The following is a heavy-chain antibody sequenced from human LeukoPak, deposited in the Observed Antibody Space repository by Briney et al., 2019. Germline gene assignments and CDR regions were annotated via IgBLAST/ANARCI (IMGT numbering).Heavy chain of an antibody. CDR1: GGTFSSYA. CDR2: IIPIFGTA. CDR3: ARVASGSYLAFDY. Sequence: ASVKVSCKASGGTFSSYAISWVRQAPGQGLEWMGGIIPIFGTANYAQKFQGRVTITADESTSTAYMELSSLRSEDTAAYYCARVASGSYLAFDYWGQGTLVTVSS. D-gene: IGHD1-26*01. J-gene: IGHJ4*02. V-gene: IGHV1-69*13.